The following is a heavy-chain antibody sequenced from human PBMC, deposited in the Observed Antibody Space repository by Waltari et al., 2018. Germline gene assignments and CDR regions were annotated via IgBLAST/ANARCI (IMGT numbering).Heavy chain of an antibody. Sequence: QVQLQQWGAGLLKPSETLSLTCAVYGGSFSGYYCSWIRQPPGKGLEWIGEINHSGSTNYNPSLKSRVTISVDTSKNQFSLKLSSVTAADTAVYYCARGAGSGWYYWGQGTLVTVSS. J-gene: IGHJ4*02. D-gene: IGHD6-19*01. V-gene: IGHV4-34*01. CDR3: ARGAGSGWYY. CDR1: GGSFSGYY. CDR2: INHSGST.